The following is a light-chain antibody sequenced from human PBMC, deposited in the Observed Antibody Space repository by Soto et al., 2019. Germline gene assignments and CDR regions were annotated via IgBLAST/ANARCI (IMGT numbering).Light chain of an antibody. CDR1: SSDVGGYNY. V-gene: IGLV2-14*01. Sequence: QAVVTQPASVSGSPGQSITISCTGTSSDVGGYNYVSWYQQHPGKAPKLMIYDVSNRPSGVSNRFSGSKSGTTAALTISGLQAEGDADYYFSSYTSSSTVVFGGGTKVTVL. J-gene: IGLJ2*01. CDR3: SSYTSSSTVV. CDR2: DVS.